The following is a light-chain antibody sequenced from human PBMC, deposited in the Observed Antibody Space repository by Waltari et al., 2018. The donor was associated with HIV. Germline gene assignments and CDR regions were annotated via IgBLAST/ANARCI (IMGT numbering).Light chain of an antibody. Sequence: SYFLTQPPSVSVAPGQTARITCGGNNIGSRSVHWYQHKPGQAPVMVVFDDTHRPSGIPERFSGSNSGNTATLTITRVEAGDEADYFCQVWDTRSDHPVVFGGGTNLTVL. J-gene: IGLJ2*01. CDR2: DDT. CDR3: QVWDTRSDHPVV. CDR1: NIGSRS. V-gene: IGLV3-21*02.